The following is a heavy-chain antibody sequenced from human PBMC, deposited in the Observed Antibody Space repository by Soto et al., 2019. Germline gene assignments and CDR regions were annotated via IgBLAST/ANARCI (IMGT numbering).Heavy chain of an antibody. CDR1: GGSISSSNW. V-gene: IGHV4-4*02. Sequence: QVQLQESGPGLVKPSGTLSLPCADSGGSISSSNWWSWVRQPPGKGLDWIGEIYHSGSTNYNPSLKSRVTRSVDKSKNQFFLELSSVTAADTAVYYCARGATGIIDYWGQGTLVTVSS. CDR3: ARGATGIIDY. CDR2: IYHSGST. J-gene: IGHJ4*02. D-gene: IGHD1-26*01.